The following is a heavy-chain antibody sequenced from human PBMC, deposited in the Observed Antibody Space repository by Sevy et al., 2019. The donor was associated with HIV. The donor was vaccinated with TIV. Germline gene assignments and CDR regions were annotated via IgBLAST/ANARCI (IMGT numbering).Heavy chain of an antibody. D-gene: IGHD3-22*01. CDR3: AKDMYYFDSSGYYYHHDAFDV. CDR2: ISGSGAIT. Sequence: GGSLRLSCATSGFTSTPYAVAWVRQAPGKGLEWVAAISGSGAITYYADSRKARLIISRDRTNNTVYLQMKRLRAEDTALYYCAKDMYYFDSSGYYYHHDAFDVWGRGTMVTVSS. V-gene: IGHV3-23*01. CDR1: GFTSTPYA. J-gene: IGHJ3*01.